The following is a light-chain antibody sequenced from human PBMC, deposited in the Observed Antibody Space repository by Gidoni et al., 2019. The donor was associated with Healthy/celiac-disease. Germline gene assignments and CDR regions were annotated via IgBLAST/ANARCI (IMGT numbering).Light chain of an antibody. CDR3: QQYYSYPPAIT. Sequence: AIRITQSPSSLSASTGDRVTITCRASQGISSYLAWYQQKPGKAPKLLIYAASTLQSGVPSRFSGSGSGTDFTLTISCLQSEDFATYYCQQYYSYPPAITFGQXTRLEIK. CDR2: AAS. CDR1: QGISSY. J-gene: IGKJ5*01. V-gene: IGKV1-8*01.